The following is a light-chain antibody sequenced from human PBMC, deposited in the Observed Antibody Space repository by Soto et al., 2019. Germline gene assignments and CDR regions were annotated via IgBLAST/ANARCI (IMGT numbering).Light chain of an antibody. CDR1: QGIRSA. Sequence: AIQVTLSPSSLSASVGDRVTITCRTSQGIRSALGWYQQKPEKVPKLLIYAASTLQSGVPSRFSGSGSGRDFTLTIISLQPEDFATYYCLLDYSYFWAFGQGAKVDIK. J-gene: IGKJ1*01. V-gene: IGKV1-6*01. CDR3: LLDYSYFWA. CDR2: AAS.